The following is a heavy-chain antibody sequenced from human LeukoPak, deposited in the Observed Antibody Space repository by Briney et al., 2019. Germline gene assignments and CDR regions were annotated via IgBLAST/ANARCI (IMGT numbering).Heavy chain of an antibody. D-gene: IGHD1-26*01. V-gene: IGHV1-18*01. CDR3: ARDQFAYSESYEVWEDY. CDR2: INGYKGNT. CDR1: GYTYSNYG. J-gene: IGHJ4*02. Sequence: GASVKVSCKASGYTYSNYGISWVRQAPGQGLEWMGWINGYKGNTNYAQKLQGRVTMTTDTSTSTAYMELRSLRSDDTAVYYCARDQFAYSESYEVWEDYWGQGTLVTVSS.